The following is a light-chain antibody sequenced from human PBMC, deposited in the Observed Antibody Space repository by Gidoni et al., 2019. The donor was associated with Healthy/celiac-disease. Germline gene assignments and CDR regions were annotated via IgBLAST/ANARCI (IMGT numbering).Light chain of an antibody. Sequence: DIKMTQSPSSLSASVGDRVTITCRASQSISSYLNWYQQKPGKAPKLLIYAASSLPSGVPSRFSGSGSGTDFTLTISSLQPEDFATYYCQQSYSTLCSFGQXTKLEIK. CDR3: QQSYSTLCS. V-gene: IGKV1-39*01. CDR1: QSISSY. CDR2: AAS. J-gene: IGKJ2*04.